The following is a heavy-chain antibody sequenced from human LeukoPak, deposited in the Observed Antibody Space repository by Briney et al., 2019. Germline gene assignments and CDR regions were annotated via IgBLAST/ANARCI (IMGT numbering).Heavy chain of an antibody. D-gene: IGHD3-22*01. J-gene: IGHJ4*02. CDR2: MNPNSGNT. CDR1: GYTFTSYD. Sequence: ASVKVSCKASGYTFTSYDISWVRQATGQGLEWMGWMNPNSGNTGYAQKFQGRVTMTRNTSISTAYMELSSLRSEDTAVYYCARGIYEYYYDSSGSGGYAYWGQGTLVTVSS. CDR3: ARGIYEYYYDSSGSGGYAY. V-gene: IGHV1-8*01.